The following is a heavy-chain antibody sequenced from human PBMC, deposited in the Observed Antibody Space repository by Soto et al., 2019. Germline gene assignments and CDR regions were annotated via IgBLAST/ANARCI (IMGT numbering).Heavy chain of an antibody. J-gene: IGHJ5*02. CDR2: ISHTGST. CDR1: GGSITSGNSYS. Sequence: TLSLTCAVSGGSITSGNSYSWSWIRQPPGKGLEWIGSISHTGSTSYNPSLKSRLTMSVDKSKNQFSLRLSSVTAADMAVDYCARAVAPHFGTWFDPWGQGILVTVSS. CDR3: ARAVAPHFGTWFDP. D-gene: IGHD3-10*01. V-gene: IGHV4-30-2*01.